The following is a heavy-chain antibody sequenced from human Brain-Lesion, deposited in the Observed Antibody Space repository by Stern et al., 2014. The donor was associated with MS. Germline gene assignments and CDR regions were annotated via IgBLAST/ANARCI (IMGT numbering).Heavy chain of an antibody. CDR3: ATLSPGAGGNYYRHFDY. J-gene: IGHJ4*02. Sequence: MQLVESGAEVKKPGASVKVSCKVSGYTLTELSMHWVRQAPRKGLEWMGGFDPEDGETIYAQKFQGRVTMTEDTSTDTAYMVLSSLRSEDTAVYYCATLSPGAGGNYYRHFDYWGQGTLVTVSS. V-gene: IGHV1-24*01. D-gene: IGHD1-26*01. CDR2: FDPEDGET. CDR1: GYTLTELS.